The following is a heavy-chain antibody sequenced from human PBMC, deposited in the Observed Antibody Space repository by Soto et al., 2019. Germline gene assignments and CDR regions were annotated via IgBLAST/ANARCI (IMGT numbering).Heavy chain of an antibody. CDR3: SRVVGPELGYAFDI. Sequence: EVQLVESGGGLVKPGGSLRLSCAASGFTFSSYSMNWVRQAPGKGLEWVSSISSSSSYIYYADSVKGRFTIARDNAKNSLALQMNSLRAEETAVYYCSRVVGPELGYAFDIWCQGTMVTVAS. D-gene: IGHD1-26*01. V-gene: IGHV3-21*01. CDR1: GFTFSSYS. CDR2: ISSSSSYI. J-gene: IGHJ3*02.